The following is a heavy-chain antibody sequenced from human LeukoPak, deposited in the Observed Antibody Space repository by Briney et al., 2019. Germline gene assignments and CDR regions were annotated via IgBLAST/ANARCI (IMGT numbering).Heavy chain of an antibody. CDR3: ARARQLVGVWFDP. CDR1: GGSISSGGYY. V-gene: IGHV4-31*03. Sequence: SETLSLTCTVSGGSISSGGYYWSWIRQHPGKGLEWIGYIYYSGSTYYNPSLKSRVTISVDTSKNQFSLKLSSVTAADTAVYYCARARQLVGVWFDPWGQGTLVTVSS. CDR2: IYYSGST. J-gene: IGHJ5*02. D-gene: IGHD6-13*01.